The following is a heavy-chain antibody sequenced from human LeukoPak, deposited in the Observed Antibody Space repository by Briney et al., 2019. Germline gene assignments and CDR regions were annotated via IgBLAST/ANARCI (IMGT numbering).Heavy chain of an antibody. D-gene: IGHD3-16*01. J-gene: IGHJ4*02. CDR2: VRGDGNT. CDR1: GFTSSSYS. V-gene: IGHV3-23*01. Sequence: GSLRLSCAASGFTSSSYSMYWVRQTPRKGLEWVSEVRGDGNTYYADSVKGRFAISRDNSKNTLLLQMHSLRVEDTAIYYCARLVGVSPLDFWGRGTLVTVSS. CDR3: ARLVGVSPLDF.